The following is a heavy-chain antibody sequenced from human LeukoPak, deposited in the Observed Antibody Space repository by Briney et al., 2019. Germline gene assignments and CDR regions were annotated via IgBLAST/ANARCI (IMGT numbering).Heavy chain of an antibody. V-gene: IGHV4-34*01. J-gene: IGHJ4*02. CDR1: GGSFSGYY. D-gene: IGHD3-10*01. CDR3: TRGRGI. Sequence: SETLCLTCAVYGGSFSGYYWSWIRQPPGKGLEWIGEINHSGSTNYNPSLKSRVTISVDTSKNQFSLKLTSVTAADTAVYYCTRGRGIWGQGTLVTVSS. CDR2: INHSGST.